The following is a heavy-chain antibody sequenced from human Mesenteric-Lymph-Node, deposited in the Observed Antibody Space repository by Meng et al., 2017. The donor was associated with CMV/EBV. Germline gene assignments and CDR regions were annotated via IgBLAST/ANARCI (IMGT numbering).Heavy chain of an antibody. Sequence: GGSLTLSCAASGFTVSSNYISWVRQAPGKGLEWVSFIYSGGNTYYADSVKGRFTISRDNSKNTLYLQMNSLRVEDTAVYYCAREAVTGSTWYTSRGYYFDYWGQGTLVTVSS. V-gene: IGHV3-66*02. CDR2: IYSGGNT. CDR1: GFTVSSNY. D-gene: IGHD6-13*01. CDR3: AREAVTGSTWYTSRGYYFDY. J-gene: IGHJ4*02.